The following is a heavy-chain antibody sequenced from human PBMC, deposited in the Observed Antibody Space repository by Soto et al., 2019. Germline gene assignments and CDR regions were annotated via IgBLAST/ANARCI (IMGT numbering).Heavy chain of an antibody. D-gene: IGHD4-17*01. J-gene: IGHJ6*02. Sequence: QVQLVQSGAEVKKPGSSVKVSCKASGGSLSSYGISWVRQAPGQGLEWMGGIIPVFGTANYAQKFQGRVTITADEXTXIXXMDVTSLRSEDTAVYYCARGDATKIVVTTYYAMDVWGQGTTVTVSS. CDR1: GGSLSSYG. CDR3: ARGDATKIVVTTYYAMDV. V-gene: IGHV1-69*12. CDR2: IIPVFGTA.